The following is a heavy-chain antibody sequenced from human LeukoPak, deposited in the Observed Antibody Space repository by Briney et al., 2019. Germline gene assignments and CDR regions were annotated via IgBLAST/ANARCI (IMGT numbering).Heavy chain of an antibody. J-gene: IGHJ4*02. D-gene: IGHD2-15*01. Sequence: PGGSLRLSCAASGFTFSSYAMHWVRQAPGKGLEWVAVISYDGSTKYYADSVKGRFTISRDNSKNTLYLQMNSLRAEDTAVYYCATHHSTKGFDYWGQGTLVTVSS. V-gene: IGHV3-30-3*01. CDR2: ISYDGSTK. CDR1: GFTFSSYA. CDR3: ATHHSTKGFDY.